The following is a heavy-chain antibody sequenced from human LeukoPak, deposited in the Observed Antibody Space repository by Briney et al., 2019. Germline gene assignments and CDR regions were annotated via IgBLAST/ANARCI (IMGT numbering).Heavy chain of an antibody. CDR2: IKQDGSEK. Sequence: GGSLRLSCAASGFTFSSYWMSWVRQAPGKGLEWVANIKQDGSEKYYVDSVKGRFTISRDNAKNSPYLQVNSLRAEDTAVYYCARDGIAAGQTPGPFDPWGQGTLVTVSS. D-gene: IGHD6-13*01. J-gene: IGHJ5*02. V-gene: IGHV3-7*03. CDR1: GFTFSSYW. CDR3: ARDGIAAGQTPGPFDP.